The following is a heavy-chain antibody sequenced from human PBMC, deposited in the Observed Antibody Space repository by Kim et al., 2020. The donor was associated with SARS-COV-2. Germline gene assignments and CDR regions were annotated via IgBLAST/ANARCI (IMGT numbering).Heavy chain of an antibody. V-gene: IGHV3-30*04. D-gene: IGHD3-3*01. CDR1: GFTFSSYA. CDR3: AREKYDFWSGYPTHFDY. CDR2: ISYDGSNK. Sequence: GGSLRLSCAASGFTFSSYAMHWVRQAPGKGLEWVAVISYDGSNKYYADSVKGRFTISRDNSKNTLYLQMNSLRAEDTAVYYCAREKYDFWSGYPTHFDYWGQGTLVTVSS. J-gene: IGHJ4*02.